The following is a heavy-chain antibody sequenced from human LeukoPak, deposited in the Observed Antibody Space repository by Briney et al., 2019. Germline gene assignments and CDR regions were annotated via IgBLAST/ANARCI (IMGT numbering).Heavy chain of an antibody. CDR3: ARDYR. CDR1: GFTFSNFW. Sequence: GGSLRLSCAASGFTFSNFWLTWFGQPPGKGLEWVANIKQDGSEEYYVDSVKGRFIISRDNAKNLLYLQMNSLGAEDTAVYYCARDYRWGQGTLVTVSS. J-gene: IGHJ4*02. V-gene: IGHV3-7*03. D-gene: IGHD3-16*02. CDR2: IKQDGSEE.